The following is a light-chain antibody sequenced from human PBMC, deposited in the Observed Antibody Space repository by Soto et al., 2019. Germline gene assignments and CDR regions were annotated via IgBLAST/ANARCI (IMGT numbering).Light chain of an antibody. CDR3: QQYGSSPPKT. J-gene: IGKJ1*01. V-gene: IGKV3-20*01. CDR1: QSVSSN. CDR2: GAS. Sequence: EIVMTQSPTILSVSPGERATLSCRASQSVSSNLAWYQQKPGQAPRLLLYGASTRATGIPDRFSGSGSGTEFTLTISRLEPEDLAVYYCQQYGSSPPKTFGQGTKVDI.